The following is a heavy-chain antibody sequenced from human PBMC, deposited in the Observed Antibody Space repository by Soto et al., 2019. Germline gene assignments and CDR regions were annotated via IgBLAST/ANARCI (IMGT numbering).Heavy chain of an antibody. CDR3: AHAYGGRSLY. J-gene: IGHJ4*02. CDR2: IYWDDSK. CDR1: GFSLTTDRVG. V-gene: IGHV2-5*02. D-gene: IGHD1-26*01. Sequence: QITLKESGPTLVKPTQTLTLTCTFSGFSLTTDRVGVGWIRQPPGEALEWLAVIYWDDSKTYRPSLESRLTITKATSKNQVALTMTNMDSVDTATYYCAHAYGGRSLYWGQGTLVTVSS.